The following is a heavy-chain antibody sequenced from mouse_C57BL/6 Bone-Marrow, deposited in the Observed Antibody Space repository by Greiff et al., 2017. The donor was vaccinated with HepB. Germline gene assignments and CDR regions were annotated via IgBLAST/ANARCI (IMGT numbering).Heavy chain of an antibody. J-gene: IGHJ1*03. CDR2: INPSSGYT. CDR1: GYTFTSYT. D-gene: IGHD1-1*01. V-gene: IGHV1-4*01. CDR3: ARRTDYGSSYWYMDV. Sequence: QVQLQQSGAELARPGASVKMSCKASGYTFTSYTMHWLKQRPGQGLEWIGYINPSSGYTKYNQKFKDKATLTADKSSSTAYMQLSSLTSEDSAVYYCARRTDYGSSYWYMDVWGTGTRVTVAS.